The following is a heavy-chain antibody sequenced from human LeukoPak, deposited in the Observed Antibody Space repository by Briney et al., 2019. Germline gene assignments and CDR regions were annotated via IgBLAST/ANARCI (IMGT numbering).Heavy chain of an antibody. J-gene: IGHJ4*02. D-gene: IGHD6-25*01. Sequence: GESLKISCKGSGYSFTSHWIGWVRQMPGKGLGWMGIIYPGDSDTRYSPSLQGQVTISADKSISTAYLQWSSLKASDTAIYYCARGREAANRPLDYWGQGTLVTVSS. V-gene: IGHV5-51*01. CDR2: IYPGDSDT. CDR1: GYSFTSHW. CDR3: ARGREAANRPLDY.